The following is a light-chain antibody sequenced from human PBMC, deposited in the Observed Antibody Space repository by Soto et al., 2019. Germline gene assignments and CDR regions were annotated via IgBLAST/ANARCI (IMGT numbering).Light chain of an antibody. J-gene: IGKJ2*01. CDR3: QQYGGSPIYT. Sequence: EIVLTQSPDTLSLSPGERVTLSCRASRSVRNNSLAWYQQKPGQAPRLLIFCASNTPTGEPDRFSVIGSGKDLSLTISRLEPEDFPLYYCQQYGGSPIYTFGQGTKMEIK. V-gene: IGKV3-20*01. CDR1: RSVRNNS. CDR2: CAS.